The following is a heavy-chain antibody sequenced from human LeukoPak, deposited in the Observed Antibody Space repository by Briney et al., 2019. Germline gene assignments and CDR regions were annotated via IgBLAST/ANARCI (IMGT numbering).Heavy chain of an antibody. CDR2: IYSGGST. V-gene: IGHV3-66*01. Sequence: PGGSLRLSCAASGFTVSSNYMSWVRQAPGKGLEWVSVIYSGGSTYYAAYVKGRFTISRDNSKNTLYLQMNSLRAEDTAVYYCAREAMAYLFDYWGQGTLVTVSS. CDR1: GFTVSSNY. J-gene: IGHJ4*02. CDR3: AREAMAYLFDY. D-gene: IGHD5-24*01.